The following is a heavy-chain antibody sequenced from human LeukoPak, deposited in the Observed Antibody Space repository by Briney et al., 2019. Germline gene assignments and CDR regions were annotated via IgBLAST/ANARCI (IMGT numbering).Heavy chain of an antibody. J-gene: IGHJ1*01. CDR1: GYTFTSYD. CDR2: MNPNSGNT. V-gene: IGHV1-8*03. CDR3: ARNGQQVRYFQH. D-gene: IGHD6-13*01. Sequence: ASVKVSCKASGYTFTSYDINWVRQATGQGLEWMGWMNPNSGNTGYAQKFQGRVTITRNTSISTAYMELSSLRSEDTAVYYCARNGQQVRYFQHWGQGTLVTVSS.